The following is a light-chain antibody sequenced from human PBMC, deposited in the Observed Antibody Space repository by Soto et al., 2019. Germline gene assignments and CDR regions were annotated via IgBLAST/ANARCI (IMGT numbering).Light chain of an antibody. V-gene: IGLV1-47*01. Sequence: QSVLTQPPSASGTPGQRVTISCSGSSSNIGSNYVYWYQQLPGTAPKLLIYRNNQRPSGVPDRFSGSKSGTSASPAISGLRSEDEADYYCAAWDDSLSGSWVFGGGTQLTVL. J-gene: IGLJ3*02. CDR3: AAWDDSLSGSWV. CDR1: SSNIGSNY. CDR2: RNN.